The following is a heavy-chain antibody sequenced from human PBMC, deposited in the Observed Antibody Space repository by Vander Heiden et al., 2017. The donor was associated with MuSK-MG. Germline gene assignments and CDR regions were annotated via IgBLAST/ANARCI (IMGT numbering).Heavy chain of an antibody. D-gene: IGHD2-21*01. CDR3: ARGSRSRGTIGVVIATSWYFDL. CDR2: SNHSGST. V-gene: IGHV4-34*01. CDR1: AASFSGYS. Sequence: QVQLQQWGAGLLTPSETLSLTCAAYAASFSGYSWSWIRQPPEKGLEWIGESNHSGSTNYNPSLKSRVTISVDTSKNQFSLRLSSVTAADTAVYYCARGSRSRGTIGVVIATSWYFDLWGSGTLVTVSS. J-gene: IGHJ2*01.